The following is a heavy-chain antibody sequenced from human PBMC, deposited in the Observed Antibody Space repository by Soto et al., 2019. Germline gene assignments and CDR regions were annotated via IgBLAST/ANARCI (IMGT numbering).Heavy chain of an antibody. CDR3: VRARTSSIFDGYDYNGMDV. CDR1: GDSINSAAYY. CDR2: INYSGNT. V-gene: IGHV4-31*03. Sequence: QVQLQESGPGLVKPSQTLSLTCTVSGDSINSAAYYWTWIRQHPGEGLEWIGYINYSGNTNYNPSLKSRVTISEDVSKNQFSLRRPSVTAPDTAVYNCVRARTSSIFDGYDYNGMDVWGQGTAVTVSS. J-gene: IGHJ6*02. D-gene: IGHD3-3*02.